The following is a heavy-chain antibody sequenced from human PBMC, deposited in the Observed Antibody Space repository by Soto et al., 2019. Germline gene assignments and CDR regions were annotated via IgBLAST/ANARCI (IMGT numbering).Heavy chain of an antibody. D-gene: IGHD3-3*01. Sequence: SETLSLTCTVSGGSISSSSYYWGWIRQPPGKGLEWIGSIYYSGSTNYNPSLKSRVTISVDTSKNQFSLKLSSVTAADTAVYYCAREMGFWSGYYSYFDYWGQGTLVTVSS. J-gene: IGHJ4*02. V-gene: IGHV4-39*07. CDR2: IYYSGST. CDR3: AREMGFWSGYYSYFDY. CDR1: GGSISSSSYY.